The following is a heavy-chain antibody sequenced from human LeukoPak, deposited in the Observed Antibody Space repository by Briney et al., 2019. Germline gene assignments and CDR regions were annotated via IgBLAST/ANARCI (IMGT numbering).Heavy chain of an antibody. Sequence: GGSLRLSCTASGFTFSGAWMTWVRQAPGKGLEWVANINLDGSQKYYVDSLKGRFTISRDNAKNSVYLQMNSLRAEDTAVYYCARDVDYANPRHDYWGQGTLVTVSS. V-gene: IGHV3-7*01. J-gene: IGHJ4*02. CDR1: GFTFSGAW. CDR2: INLDGSQK. CDR3: ARDVDYANPRHDY. D-gene: IGHD4/OR15-4a*01.